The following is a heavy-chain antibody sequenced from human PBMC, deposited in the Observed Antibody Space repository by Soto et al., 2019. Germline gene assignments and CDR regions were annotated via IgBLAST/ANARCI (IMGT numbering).Heavy chain of an antibody. Sequence: QVQLQESGPGLVKPSETLSLTCTVSGGSISSYYWSWIRQPPGKGLEWIGYIYYSGSTNYNPSLKRRVTISVDTSKTPFSLKLSSLTAADTAVYYCASSSCSSTSCYLDYWGQGTLVTVSS. V-gene: IGHV4-59*08. D-gene: IGHD2-2*01. CDR2: IYYSGST. CDR1: GGSISSYY. J-gene: IGHJ4*02. CDR3: ASSSCSSTSCYLDY.